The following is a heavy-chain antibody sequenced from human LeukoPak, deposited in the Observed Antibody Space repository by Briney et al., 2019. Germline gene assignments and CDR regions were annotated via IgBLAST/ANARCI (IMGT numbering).Heavy chain of an antibody. J-gene: IGHJ5*02. CDR3: ARWEHDFWSGYYT. CDR1: GGSISSYY. Sequence: PSETRSLTCTVSGGSISSYYWSWIRQPPGKGLEWIGYIYYSGSTNYNPSLKSRVTISVDTSKNQFSLKLSSVTAADTAVYYCARWEHDFWSGYYTWGQGTLVTVSS. D-gene: IGHD3-3*01. V-gene: IGHV4-59*01. CDR2: IYYSGST.